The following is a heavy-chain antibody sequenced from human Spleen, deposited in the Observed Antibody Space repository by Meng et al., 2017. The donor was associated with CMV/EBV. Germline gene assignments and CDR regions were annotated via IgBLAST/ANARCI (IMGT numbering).Heavy chain of an antibody. J-gene: IGHJ4*02. Sequence: GGSLRLSCAASGFAFNKYVMHWVRQAPGKGLEWVAFIRDDGSNKYYGDSVKGRFTVSRDNSKNTLYLQMNSLTAEDTALYYCAVRPVLVSFGGVIRWGQGTLVTVSS. D-gene: IGHD3-16*01. CDR2: IRDDGSNK. CDR1: GFAFNKYV. CDR3: AVRPVLVSFGGVIR. V-gene: IGHV3-30*02.